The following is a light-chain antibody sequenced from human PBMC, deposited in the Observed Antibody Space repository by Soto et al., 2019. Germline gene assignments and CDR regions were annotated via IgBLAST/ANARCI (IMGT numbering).Light chain of an antibody. CDR3: QQYGSSPRT. CDR2: GAS. V-gene: IGKV3-20*01. J-gene: IGKJ1*01. CDR1: QSVSSSY. Sequence: EIVLTQSPGTLSLSPGERATLSCRASQSVSSSYFAWYQQKPGQAPRLLIYGASSRATGIPARFSGSGSGTDFTLTISRLEPEDFAVYYCQQYGSSPRTFDQGTKVEIK.